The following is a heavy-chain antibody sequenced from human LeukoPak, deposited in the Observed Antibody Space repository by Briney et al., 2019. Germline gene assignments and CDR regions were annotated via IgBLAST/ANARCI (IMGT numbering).Heavy chain of an antibody. J-gene: IGHJ4*02. CDR3: AEDHGSGSYHDY. V-gene: IGHV3-23*01. D-gene: IGHD3-10*01. Sequence: GGSLRLSCAASGFTFTIYAMTWVRQAPGKGLEWVSSISGSGGSTYYADSVKGRFTISRDNSKNTLYLQMNSLRAEDTAVYYCAEDHGSGSYHDYWGQGTLVTVSS. CDR1: GFTFTIYA. CDR2: ISGSGGST.